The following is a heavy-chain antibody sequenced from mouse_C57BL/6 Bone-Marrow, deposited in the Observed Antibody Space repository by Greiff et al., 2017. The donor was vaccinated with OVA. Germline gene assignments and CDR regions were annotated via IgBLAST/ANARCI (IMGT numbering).Heavy chain of an antibody. J-gene: IGHJ4*01. CDR2: ISSGGSYT. CDR1: GFTFSSYG. Sequence: EVKLVESGGDLVKPGGSLKLSCAASGFTFSSYGMSWVRQTPDKRLEWVATISSGGSYTYYPDSVKGRFTISRDNAKNTLYLQMSSLKSEDTAMYYCARALYPYAMDYWGQGTSVTVSS. D-gene: IGHD2-12*01. V-gene: IGHV5-6*01. CDR3: ARALYPYAMDY.